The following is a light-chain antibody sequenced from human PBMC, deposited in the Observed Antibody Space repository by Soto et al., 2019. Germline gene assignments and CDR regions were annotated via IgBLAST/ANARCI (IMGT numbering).Light chain of an antibody. CDR3: LHQSSYPPLT. CDR1: QGIRND. V-gene: IGKV1-17*01. Sequence: DIQMTQSPSSLSASVGDRVTITCRASQGIRNDLGWFQQNPGKAPNRLIYAASSLQSGVPSRFSGSVSGTEFTLTVSSLQPEDFATYYWLHQSSYPPLTFGGRTRVEIK. J-gene: IGKJ4*01. CDR2: AAS.